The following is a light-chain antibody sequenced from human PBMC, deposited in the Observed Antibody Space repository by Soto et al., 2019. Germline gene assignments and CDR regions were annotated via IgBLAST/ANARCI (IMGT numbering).Light chain of an antibody. Sequence: QSAQTQPASVSGSPGQSITISCTGTSSDVGGYKYVSWYQQHPGKAPKLMIYEVSNRPSGVSHRFSGSKSGNTASLTISGLQAEDEADYYCSSYTSSTTVVFGGGTKLTVL. J-gene: IGLJ2*01. CDR3: SSYTSSTTVV. V-gene: IGLV2-14*01. CDR2: EVS. CDR1: SSDVGGYKY.